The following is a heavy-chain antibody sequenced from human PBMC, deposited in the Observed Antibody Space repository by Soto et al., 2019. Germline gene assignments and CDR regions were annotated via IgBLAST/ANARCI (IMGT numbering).Heavy chain of an antibody. CDR1: GDSFSSNSAA. CDR3: ARDGYYITPFDY. CDR2: TYYRSKLYN. D-gene: IGHD3-3*01. J-gene: IGHJ4*02. Sequence: SQTLSLTCAISGDSFSSNSAAWNWIRPSPSRGLEWLVRTYYRSKLYNGYAVSVKSRITINPDTSKNQFSLQLNSVTPEDTAVYYCARDGYYITPFDYWGQGTLVTVS. V-gene: IGHV6-1*01.